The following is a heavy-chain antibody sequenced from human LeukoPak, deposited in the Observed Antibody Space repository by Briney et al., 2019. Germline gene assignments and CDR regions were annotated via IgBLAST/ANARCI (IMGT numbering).Heavy chain of an antibody. Sequence: SETLSLTCTVSGGSISSSSYYWGWIRQPPGKGLEWIGSIYYSGSTYYNPFLKSRVTISVDTSKNQFSLKLSSVTAADTAVYYCARWPHWEPQAFDYWGQGTLVTVSS. CDR3: ARWPHWEPQAFDY. J-gene: IGHJ4*02. D-gene: IGHD1-26*01. CDR2: IYYSGST. CDR1: GGSISSSSYY. V-gene: IGHV4-39*07.